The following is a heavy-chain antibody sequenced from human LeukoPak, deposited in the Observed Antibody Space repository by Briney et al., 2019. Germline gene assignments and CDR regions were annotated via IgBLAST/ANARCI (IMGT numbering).Heavy chain of an antibody. CDR2: ITWNRDNI. J-gene: IGHJ6*02. Sequence: GRSLRLSCTVSGFTFDDYAMHWVRHTPGKGLEWVAGITWNRDNIGYGDSVKGRFTISRDNVKNVLYLQMNSLRPEDTALYYCAKDLSSAITSTLVLDVWGQGTTV. CDR3: AKDLSSAITSTLVLDV. CDR1: GFTFDDYA. V-gene: IGHV3-9*01. D-gene: IGHD3-22*01.